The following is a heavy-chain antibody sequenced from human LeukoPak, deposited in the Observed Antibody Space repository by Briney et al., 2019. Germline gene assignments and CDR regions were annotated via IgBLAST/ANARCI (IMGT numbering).Heavy chain of an antibody. CDR2: INHSGST. D-gene: IGHD4-17*01. V-gene: IGHV4-34*01. Sequence: SETLSLTCAVYGGSFSGYYWSWIRQPPGKGLEWIGEINHSGSTNYNPSLKSRVTISVDTSKNQFSLKLSSVTAADTAVYYCARSYGDYVWFGAFDIWGQGTMATVSS. J-gene: IGHJ3*02. CDR3: ARSYGDYVWFGAFDI. CDR1: GGSFSGYY.